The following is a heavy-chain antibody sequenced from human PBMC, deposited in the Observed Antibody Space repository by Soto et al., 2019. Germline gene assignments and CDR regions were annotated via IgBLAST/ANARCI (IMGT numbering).Heavy chain of an antibody. Sequence: SETLSLTCTVSGGSISSYYWSWIRQPPGKGLEWIGYIYYSGSTNYNPSLKSRVTISVDTSKNQFSLKLSSVTAADTAVYYCAGWLIPDAFDIWGQGTMVTVSS. CDR3: AGWLIPDAFDI. CDR1: GGSISSYY. CDR2: IYYSGST. V-gene: IGHV4-59*01. D-gene: IGHD5-12*01. J-gene: IGHJ3*02.